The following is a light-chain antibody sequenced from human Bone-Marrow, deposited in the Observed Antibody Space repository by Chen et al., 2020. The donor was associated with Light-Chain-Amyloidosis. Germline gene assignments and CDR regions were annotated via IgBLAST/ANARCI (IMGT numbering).Light chain of an antibody. CDR2: DDS. CDR1: KVGSTS. CDR3: QVWDRSSDRPV. Sequence: SYVLTQPSSVSVAPGQTATIARWGTKVGSTSVHSSHQPPGQAPLLVFYDDSDRPSGIPERLSGSNSGNTATLTISRVEAGDEADYYCQVWDRSSDRPVFGGGTKLTVL. V-gene: IGLV3-21*02. J-gene: IGLJ3*02.